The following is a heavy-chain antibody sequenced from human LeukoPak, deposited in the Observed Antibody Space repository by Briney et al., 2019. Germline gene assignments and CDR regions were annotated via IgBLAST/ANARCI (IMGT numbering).Heavy chain of an antibody. Sequence: PGGSLRLSCAASGFTFSSYAMSWVRQAPGKGLEGVSAISGSGGSTYYADSVKGRFTISRDNSKNTLYLQMNSLRAEDTAVYYCAREYCSSTSCYGDYWGQGTLVTVSS. V-gene: IGHV3-23*01. CDR2: ISGSGGST. D-gene: IGHD2-2*01. J-gene: IGHJ4*02. CDR3: AREYCSSTSCYGDY. CDR1: GFTFSSYA.